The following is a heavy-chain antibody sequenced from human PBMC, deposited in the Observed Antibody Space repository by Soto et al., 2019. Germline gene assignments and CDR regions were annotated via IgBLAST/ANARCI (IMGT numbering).Heavy chain of an antibody. CDR3: ARAVGEQQLFRPYYYYGMDV. CDR1: GGSISSGGYY. J-gene: IGHJ6*02. CDR2: IYYSGST. D-gene: IGHD6-13*01. Sequence: SETLSLTCTVSGGSISSGGYYWSWIRQHPGKGLEWIGYIYYSGSTYYNPSLKSRVTISVDTSKNQFSLKLSSVTAADTAVYYCARAVGEQQLFRPYYYYGMDVWGQGTTVTVSS. V-gene: IGHV4-31*03.